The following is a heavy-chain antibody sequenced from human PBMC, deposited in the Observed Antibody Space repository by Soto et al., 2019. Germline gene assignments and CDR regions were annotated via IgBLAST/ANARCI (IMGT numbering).Heavy chain of an antibody. CDR3: ARDRWTARANWFDP. Sequence: SETLSLTCTVFGGSIDDYYWSWIRQSPGKGLEWIGHISDRGTTDYNPSLKSRVTISVDRSKKQFSLKVSSVTAADTAVYYCARDRWTARANWFDPWGEGTLVTVS. CDR2: ISDRGTT. J-gene: IGHJ5*02. D-gene: IGHD3-16*02. CDR1: GGSIDDYY. V-gene: IGHV4-59*01.